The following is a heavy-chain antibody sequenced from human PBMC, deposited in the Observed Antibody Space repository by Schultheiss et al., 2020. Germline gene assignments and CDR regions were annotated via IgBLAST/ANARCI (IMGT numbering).Heavy chain of an antibody. D-gene: IGHD2-15*01. J-gene: IGHJ5*02. CDR3: QRGVVAANNWFDP. Sequence: SETLSLTCTVSGGSISSGGYYWSWIRQHPGKGLEWIGYIYYSGSTYYNPSLKSRVTISVDTSKNQFSLKLSSVTAADTAVYYCQRGVVAANNWFDPWGQGTLVT. CDR2: IYYSGST. V-gene: IGHV4-31*08. CDR1: GGSISSGGYY.